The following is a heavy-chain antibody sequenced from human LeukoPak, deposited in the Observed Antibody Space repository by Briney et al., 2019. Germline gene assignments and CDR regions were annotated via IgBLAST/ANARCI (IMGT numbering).Heavy chain of an antibody. Sequence: ASVKVSCKASGYTFTDYYMHWVRQAPGPGLEWMGWINPNSGGTDYAQKFQGRVTLIRDTSISTAYMELSRLTSRATAMYYCARGRYGGETTCSDFDSWGQGTLVTVSS. CDR2: INPNSGGT. V-gene: IGHV1-2*02. J-gene: IGHJ4*02. D-gene: IGHD2-21*01. CDR1: GYTFTDYY. CDR3: ARGRYGGETTCSDFDS.